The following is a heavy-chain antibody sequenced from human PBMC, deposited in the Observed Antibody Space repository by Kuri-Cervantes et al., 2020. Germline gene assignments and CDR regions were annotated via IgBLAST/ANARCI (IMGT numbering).Heavy chain of an antibody. V-gene: IGHV4-30-2*01. J-gene: IGHJ3*02. Sequence: SCAVSGGSISSGCYSWSWLRQPPGKGLEWIGYIYHSGSTYYNPSLKSRVTISVDTSKNQFSLKLSSVTAADTAVYYCARAFSNDYVWGSPPAFDIWGQGTMVTVSS. CDR3: ARAFSNDYVWGSPPAFDI. CDR2: IYHSGST. CDR1: GGSISSGCYS. D-gene: IGHD3-16*01.